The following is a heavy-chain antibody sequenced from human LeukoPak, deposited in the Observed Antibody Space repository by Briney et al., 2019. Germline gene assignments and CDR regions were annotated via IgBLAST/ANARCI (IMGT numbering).Heavy chain of an antibody. CDR1: GYTFTSYG. V-gene: IGHV1-18*01. D-gene: IGHD3-3*01. Sequence: ASVKVSCKASGYTFTSYGISWVRQAPGQGLEWMGRISAYNGNTNYAQKLQGRVTMTTDTSTSTAYMELRSLRSDDTAVYYCARSITIFGVVIIGVGQPPDYWGQGTLVTVSS. J-gene: IGHJ4*02. CDR3: ARSITIFGVVIIGVGQPPDY. CDR2: ISAYNGNT.